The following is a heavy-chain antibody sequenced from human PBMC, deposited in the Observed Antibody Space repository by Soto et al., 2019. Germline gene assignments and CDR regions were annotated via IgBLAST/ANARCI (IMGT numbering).Heavy chain of an antibody. CDR1: GYTFTSYD. CDR3: ARRTNKIFGVVMESNWFDP. CDR2: MNPNSGNT. D-gene: IGHD3-3*01. V-gene: IGHV1-8*01. Sequence: ASVKVSCKASGYTFTSYDINWVRQATGQGLEWMGWMNPNSGNTGYAQKFQGRVTMTRNTSISTAYMELSSLRSEDTAVYYCARRTNKIFGVVMESNWFDPWGQGTLVTVSS. J-gene: IGHJ5*02.